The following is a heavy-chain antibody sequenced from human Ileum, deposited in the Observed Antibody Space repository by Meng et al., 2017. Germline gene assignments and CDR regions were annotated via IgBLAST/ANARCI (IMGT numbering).Heavy chain of an antibody. V-gene: IGHV4-4*02. Sequence: QVQLQVAGPGLVAPSGTLSLTRTVSGGSISSSFYWSWVRQSPGKGLEWIGQIYLAGSPNYNPSLESRVTISVDKSKNQFSLRLTSVTAADTAIFYCVRHGGKYFNSWGQGTLVTVSS. CDR2: IYLAGSP. CDR3: VRHGGKYFNS. D-gene: IGHD5-24*01. CDR1: GGSISSSFY. J-gene: IGHJ4*02.